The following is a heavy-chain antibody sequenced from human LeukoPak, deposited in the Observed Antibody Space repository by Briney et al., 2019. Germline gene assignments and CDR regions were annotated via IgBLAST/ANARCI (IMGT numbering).Heavy chain of an antibody. CDR1: GYSISSGYY. D-gene: IGHD6-19*01. CDR2: IYNSGST. V-gene: IGHV4-38-2*02. J-gene: IGHJ3*02. CDR3: ARTPMIGVAGMEAFDI. Sequence: PSETLSLTCTVSGYSISSGYYWGWIRQAPGKGLEWIGSIYNSGSTYYNPSLKSRVTISVDMSKNQFSLKMSSVTAADTAVYYCARTPMIGVAGMEAFDIWGQGTMVTVSS.